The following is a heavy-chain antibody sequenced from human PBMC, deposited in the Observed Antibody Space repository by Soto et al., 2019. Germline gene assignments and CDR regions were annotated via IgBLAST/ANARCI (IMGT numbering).Heavy chain of an antibody. CDR1: GYTFTSYA. J-gene: IGHJ4*02. CDR3: ARADCSGGSCYGPLFDY. D-gene: IGHD2-15*01. CDR2: INAGNGNT. Sequence: QVQLVQSGAEVKKPGASVKVSCKASGYTFTSYAMHWVRQAPGQRLEWMGWINAGNGNTKYSQKFQGRVTITRDTSASTAYMEVGSLEFGGTAVYYWARADCSGGSCYGPLFDYWGQGTLVTVSS. V-gene: IGHV1-3*01.